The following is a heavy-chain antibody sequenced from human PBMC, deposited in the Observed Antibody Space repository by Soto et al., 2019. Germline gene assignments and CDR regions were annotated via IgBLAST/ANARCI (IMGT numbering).Heavy chain of an antibody. V-gene: IGHV3-74*01. Sequence: PGGSLRLSCAASGFSFSKYWMHWVRQAPGKGLLWVSRINTDGSSTNYAGSVEGRFTISRDNAKNTLYLQMNRLRGEDTAKYYCVRGTSSWYGIDYWGLGTLVTVSS. D-gene: IGHD6-13*01. CDR2: INTDGSST. J-gene: IGHJ4*02. CDR1: GFSFSKYW. CDR3: VRGTSSWYGIDY.